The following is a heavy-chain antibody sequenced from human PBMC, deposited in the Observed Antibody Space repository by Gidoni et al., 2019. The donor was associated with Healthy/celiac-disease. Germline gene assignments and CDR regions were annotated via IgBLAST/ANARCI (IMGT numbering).Heavy chain of an antibody. CDR3: ARGYSSGWYEDFYKGFDI. Sequence: QVQLVESGGGVVQPGRSLRLSCAASGFTFSSYAMHWVRQAPGKGLEWVKGRFTISRDNSKNTLYLQMNSLRAEDTAVYYCARGYSSGWYEDFYKGFDIWGQGTMVTVSS. J-gene: IGHJ3*02. D-gene: IGHD6-19*01. V-gene: IGHV3-30*04. CDR1: GFTFSSYA.